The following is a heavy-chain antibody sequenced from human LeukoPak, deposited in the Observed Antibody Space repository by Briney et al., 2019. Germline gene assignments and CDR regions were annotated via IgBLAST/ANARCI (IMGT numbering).Heavy chain of an antibody. V-gene: IGHV3-9*01. CDR2: ISWNSGSI. Sequence: GGSLRLSCAASGFPFDDYAMHWVRQAPGKGLEWVSGISWNSGSIGYADSVKGRFTISRDNAKNSLYLQMNSLRAEDTAVYYCARTAVTTLYYWGQGTLVTVSS. J-gene: IGHJ4*02. CDR3: ARTAVTTLYY. D-gene: IGHD4-17*01. CDR1: GFPFDDYA.